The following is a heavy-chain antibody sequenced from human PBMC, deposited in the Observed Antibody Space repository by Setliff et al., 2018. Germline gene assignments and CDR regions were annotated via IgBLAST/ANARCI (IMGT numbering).Heavy chain of an antibody. CDR3: ARVGGYASAWHGIEAFDI. V-gene: IGHV1-2*02. Sequence: ASVKVSCETSGYIFTNHYIHWVRQAPGQGLEWMGWINANTGGTREVQKFQGRVTMTRDTSIDTAYMEVNRLTYDDTAVYYCARVGGYASAWHGIEAFDIWGQGTKGTVSS. CDR2: INANTGGT. CDR1: GYIFTNHY. J-gene: IGHJ3*02. D-gene: IGHD6-19*01.